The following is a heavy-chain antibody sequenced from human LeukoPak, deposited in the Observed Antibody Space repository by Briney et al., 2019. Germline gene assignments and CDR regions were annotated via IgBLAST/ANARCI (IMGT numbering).Heavy chain of an antibody. CDR1: GLTFSSYG. V-gene: IGHV3-33*06. CDR2: IWYDGSNK. D-gene: IGHD6-19*01. Sequence: GGSLRLSCAASGLTFSSYGMHWVRQAPGKGLEWVAVIWYDGSNKNYADSVKGRFTISRDNSKNTLYLQMNSLRVEDTAVYYCAKDPHKRIAVAGYFDYWGQGTLVTVSS. CDR3: AKDPHKRIAVAGYFDY. J-gene: IGHJ4*02.